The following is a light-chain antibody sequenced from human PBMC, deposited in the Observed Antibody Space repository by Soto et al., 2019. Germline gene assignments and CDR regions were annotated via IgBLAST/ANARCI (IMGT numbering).Light chain of an antibody. Sequence: EIVLTQSPATLSLSPGERATLSCRSSQSVSNSLAWYHQKLGQAPRLLIYDASNRATGIPVRFSGSGSGTDFTLTISSLEPEYFSVYYCQQGSNWPPLTFRGGTQVEIK. V-gene: IGKV3-11*01. CDR1: QSVSNS. CDR2: DAS. CDR3: QQGSNWPPLT. J-gene: IGKJ4*01.